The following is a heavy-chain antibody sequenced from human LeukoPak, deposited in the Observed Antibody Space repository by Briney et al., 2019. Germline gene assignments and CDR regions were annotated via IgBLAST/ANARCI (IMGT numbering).Heavy chain of an antibody. V-gene: IGHV3-48*01. J-gene: IGHJ3*02. CDR2: ISNSSSTI. CDR3: ARTGAFDI. CDR1: GFTFSSYS. D-gene: IGHD1-14*01. Sequence: PGGSLRLSCAASGFTFSSYSMNWVRQAPGKGLEWVSYISNSSSTIYYADSMKGRFTISRDSAKNSLYLQMNSLRAEDTAVYYCARTGAFDIWGQGTMVTISS.